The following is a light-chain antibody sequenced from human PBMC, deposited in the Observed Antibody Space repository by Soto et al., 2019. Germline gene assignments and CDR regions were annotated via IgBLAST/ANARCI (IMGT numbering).Light chain of an antibody. CDR1: QSISTW. J-gene: IGKJ1*01. CDR3: HRYSTHSAT. CDR2: DAS. Sequence: DIQMTQSPSTLSASVGVRVTITCRASQSISTWLAWYQQKPGKAPKLLIHDASSLHGGVSTRFSGSGSGRVFSLAMGVLQPDGVASYYSHRYSTHSATFGQGTKVEIK. V-gene: IGKV1-5*01.